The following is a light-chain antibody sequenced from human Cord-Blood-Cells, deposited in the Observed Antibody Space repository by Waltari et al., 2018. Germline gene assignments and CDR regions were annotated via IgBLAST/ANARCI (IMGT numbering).Light chain of an antibody. Sequence: EIVMTQSPATLSVSPGERATLSCSASQSVSSNLAWYQQKPGQAPSLLIYGASTRATGIPARFSGSGCGTEFTLTISSLQSEEFAVYYCQQYNNWPTFGQGTKVEIK. CDR2: GAS. J-gene: IGKJ1*01. CDR3: QQYNNWPT. CDR1: QSVSSN. V-gene: IGKV3-15*01.